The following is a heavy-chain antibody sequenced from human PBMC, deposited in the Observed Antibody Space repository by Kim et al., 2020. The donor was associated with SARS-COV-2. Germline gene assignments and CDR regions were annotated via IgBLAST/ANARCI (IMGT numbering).Heavy chain of an antibody. CDR3: ARDSNYYDSSGYYFSRFDY. D-gene: IGHD3-22*01. V-gene: IGHV3-11*06. Sequence: GRFTISRENAKNSLYLQMNSLRAEDTAVYYCARDSNYYDSSGYYFSRFDYWGQGTLVTVSS. J-gene: IGHJ4*02.